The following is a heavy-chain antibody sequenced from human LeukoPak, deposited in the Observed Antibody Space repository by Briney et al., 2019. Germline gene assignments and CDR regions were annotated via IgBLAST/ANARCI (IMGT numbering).Heavy chain of an antibody. J-gene: IGHJ4*02. CDR2: ISSSSSYI. Sequence: GGSLRLSCVASGFTFSSYSINWFRQAPGKGLEWVSSISSSSSYIYYADSVKGRSTISRDNSKNTLSLQMNSLRAEDTAVYYCVKDIGTVGASPFDYWGQGTLVSVSS. V-gene: IGHV3-21*04. CDR1: GFTFSSYS. D-gene: IGHD1-26*01. CDR3: VKDIGTVGASPFDY.